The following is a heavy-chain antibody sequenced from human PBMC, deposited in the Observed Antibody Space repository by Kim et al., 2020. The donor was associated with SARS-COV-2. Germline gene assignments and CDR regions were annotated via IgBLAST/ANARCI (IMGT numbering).Heavy chain of an antibody. J-gene: IGHJ2*01. V-gene: IGHV3-53*01. CDR3: VRECPGRWCFGL. Sequence: YAGSVRGRVTISRDSYRNAVDLKMTSLRAEDTAVYYCVRECPGRWCFGLWGRGTLVTVSS.